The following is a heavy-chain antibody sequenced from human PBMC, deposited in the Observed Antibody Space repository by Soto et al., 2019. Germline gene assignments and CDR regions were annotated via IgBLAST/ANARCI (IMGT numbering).Heavy chain of an antibody. Sequence: ASVKVSCKASGYTFTSHHMHWVRQVPGEGLDWMGMINPRSGGTNSPQNLQGRVTMTTDTSTSTAYMELRSLRSDDTAVYYCARDRVGFNYYYYGMDVWGQGTTVTVSS. CDR3: ARDRVGFNYYYYGMDV. CDR2: INPRSGGT. V-gene: IGHV1-46*01. D-gene: IGHD2-15*01. J-gene: IGHJ6*02. CDR1: GYTFTSHH.